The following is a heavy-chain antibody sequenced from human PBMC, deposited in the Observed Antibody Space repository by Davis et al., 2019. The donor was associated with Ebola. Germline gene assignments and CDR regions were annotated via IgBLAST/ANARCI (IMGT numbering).Heavy chain of an antibody. Sequence: GSLTLSCAASGFTFSTYAMSWVRQAPGKGLEWVSVISAGGDSTYYADSVQGRFTISRDNSKNTLFLQMNSLRAEDTAVYYCAKPLLTLVINLYFHHWGQGTLVTVSS. CDR1: GFTFSTYA. CDR3: AKPLLTLVINLYFHH. J-gene: IGHJ1*01. CDR2: ISAGGDST. V-gene: IGHV3-23*01. D-gene: IGHD4/OR15-4a*01.